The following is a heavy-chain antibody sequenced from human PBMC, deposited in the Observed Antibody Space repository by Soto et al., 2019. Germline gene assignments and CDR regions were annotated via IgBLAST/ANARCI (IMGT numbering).Heavy chain of an antibody. D-gene: IGHD5-18*01. CDR2: IIPIFGTA. CDR1: GGTFSSYA. J-gene: IGHJ3*02. CDR3: ARVAMDTAMAPNTLFAFDI. Sequence: SVKVSCKASGGTFSSYAISWVRQAPGQGLEWMGGIIPIFGTANYAQKFQGRVTITADESTSTAYMELSSLRSEDTAVYYCARVAMDTAMAPNTLFAFDIWRQGTMVTVSS. V-gene: IGHV1-69*13.